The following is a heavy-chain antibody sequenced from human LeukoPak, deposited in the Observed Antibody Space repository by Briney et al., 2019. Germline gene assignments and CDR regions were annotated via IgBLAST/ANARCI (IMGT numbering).Heavy chain of an antibody. D-gene: IGHD3-3*01. CDR2: IKQDGSEK. CDR1: GFTFSSYW. Sequence: GGSLRLSCAASGFTFSSYWMSWVRQAPGKGLEWVANIKQDGSEKYYVDSVKGRFTISRDNAKNSLYLQMNSLRAEDTAVYYCARRWSGYYTYIDYWGQGTLVTVSS. V-gene: IGHV3-7*01. J-gene: IGHJ4*02. CDR3: ARRWSGYYTYIDY.